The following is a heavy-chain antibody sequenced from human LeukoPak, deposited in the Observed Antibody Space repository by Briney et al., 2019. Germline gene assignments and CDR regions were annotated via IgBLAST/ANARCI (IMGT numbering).Heavy chain of an antibody. Sequence: PGGSLRLSCAASGFTVSSNYMSWVRQAPGKGLEWVSVIYSGGSTYYADSVKGRFTISRDNSKNTLYLQMNSLRAQDTAVYYCARAGSTWSRSIDAFDIWSQGTMVTVSS. V-gene: IGHV3-66*02. J-gene: IGHJ3*02. CDR3: ARAGSTWSRSIDAFDI. D-gene: IGHD2-15*01. CDR1: GFTVSSNY. CDR2: IYSGGST.